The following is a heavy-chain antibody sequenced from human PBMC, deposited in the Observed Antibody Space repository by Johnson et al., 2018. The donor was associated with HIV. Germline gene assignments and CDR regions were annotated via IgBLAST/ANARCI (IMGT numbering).Heavy chain of an antibody. V-gene: IGHV3-7*05. Sequence: VQLVESGGGLVQPGGSLRLSCAASGFTFSSYWMSWVRQAPGKGLEWVAHIQPAGSEKYYVDSVKGRFTISRDNAKNSLYLQMNRLRAEDTAVYYCARRYSGSYGAFDIWGQGTMVTVSS. J-gene: IGHJ3*02. D-gene: IGHD1-26*01. CDR1: GFTFSSYW. CDR3: ARRYSGSYGAFDI. CDR2: IQPAGSEK.